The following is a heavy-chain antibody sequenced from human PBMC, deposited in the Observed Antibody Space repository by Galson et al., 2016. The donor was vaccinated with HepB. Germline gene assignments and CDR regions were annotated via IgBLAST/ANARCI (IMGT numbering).Heavy chain of an antibody. J-gene: IGHJ5*02. CDR3: ARDQGWEGGWFDP. CDR1: GFTFSRYG. V-gene: IGHV3-30*02. Sequence: SLRLSCAASGFTFSRYGMHWVRQAPGKGLESVAFIWYDGSNKYYADPVRGRFAISRDTSKNTVYLQMNSLRPEDTAVYYCARDQGWEGGWFDPWGQGTLVTVSS. D-gene: IGHD1-26*01. CDR2: IWYDGSNK.